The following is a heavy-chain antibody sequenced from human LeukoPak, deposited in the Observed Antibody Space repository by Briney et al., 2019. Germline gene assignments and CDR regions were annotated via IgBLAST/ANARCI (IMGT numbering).Heavy chain of an antibody. V-gene: IGHV3-21*01. D-gene: IGHD4-17*01. CDR3: ARSPGGVTTNFDY. CDR2: ISSSSSYI. CDR1: GFTFSSYS. Sequence: PGGSLRLSCAASGFTFSSYSMNWVRQAPGKGLEWVSSISSSSSYICYADSVKGRFTISRDNAKNSLYLQMNSLRAEDTAMYYCARSPGGVTTNFDYWGQGTLVTVSS. J-gene: IGHJ4*02.